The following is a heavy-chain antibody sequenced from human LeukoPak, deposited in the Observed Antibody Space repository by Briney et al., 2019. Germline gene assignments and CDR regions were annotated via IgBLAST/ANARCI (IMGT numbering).Heavy chain of an antibody. CDR2: ISHSGTI. CDR3: ATHVRGGNGFDP. CDR1: GGSISSSNSY. J-gene: IGHJ5*02. V-gene: IGHV4-39*01. Sequence: PSETLSLTCIVSGGSISSSNSYWDWIRQPPGGGLEWIGDISHSGTINYHTSLRTRVPISADTSKTQFSLKLNSVTAADTAVYYCATHVRGGNGFDPWGQGTLVTVSS. D-gene: IGHD4-23*01.